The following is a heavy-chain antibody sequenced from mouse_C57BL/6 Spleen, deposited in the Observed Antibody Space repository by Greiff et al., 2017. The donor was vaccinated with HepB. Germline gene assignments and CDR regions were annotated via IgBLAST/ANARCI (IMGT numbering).Heavy chain of an antibody. J-gene: IGHJ4*01. CDR2: SRNKANDYTT. D-gene: IGHD5-1-1*01. CDR1: GFTFSDFY. Sequence: EVMLVESGGGLVQSGRSLRLSCATSGFTFSDFYMEWVRQAPGKGLEWIAASRNKANDYTTEYSASVKGRFIVSRDTSQSILYLQMNALRAEDTAIYYCARDAPYRHYAMDYWGQGTSVTVSS. V-gene: IGHV7-1*01. CDR3: ARDAPYRHYAMDY.